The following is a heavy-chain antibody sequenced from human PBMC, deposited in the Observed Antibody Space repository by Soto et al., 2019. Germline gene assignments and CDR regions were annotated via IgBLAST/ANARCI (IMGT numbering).Heavy chain of an antibody. CDR2: INQDGSDQ. J-gene: IGHJ5*02. Sequence: EVQVVESGGGLVQPGGSLRLSCAASGFTFSSHWMTWVRQVLGKGLEWVANINQDGSDQYYVDSVKGRFTISRDNAKNSLGLHMNSLRVEDTAVYYCATSMRHTLNPWGQGTLVTVSS. CDR3: ATSMRHTLNP. CDR1: GFTFSSHW. D-gene: IGHD2-8*01. V-gene: IGHV3-7*01.